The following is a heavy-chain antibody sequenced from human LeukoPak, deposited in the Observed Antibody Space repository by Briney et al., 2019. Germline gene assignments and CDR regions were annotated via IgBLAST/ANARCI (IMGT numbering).Heavy chain of an antibody. J-gene: IGHJ3*02. CDR2: IRYDGSNK. CDR1: GFTFSSYG. CDR3: ARVLLWTSDAFDI. D-gene: IGHD3-10*01. Sequence: GGSLRLSCAASGFTFSSYGMHWVRQAPGKGLEWVAFIRYDGSNKYYADSVKGRFTISRDNSKNTLYLQMNSLRAEDTAVYYCARVLLWTSDAFDIWGQGTMVTVSS. V-gene: IGHV3-30*02.